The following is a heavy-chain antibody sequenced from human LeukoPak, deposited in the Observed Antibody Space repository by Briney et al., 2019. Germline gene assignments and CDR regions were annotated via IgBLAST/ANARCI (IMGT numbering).Heavy chain of an antibody. V-gene: IGHV5-51*01. CDR2: IYPGDSDT. D-gene: IGHD6-19*01. CDR3: ARRSSGWTLGVWFDP. CDR1: GYSFTSYW. Sequence: NHGESLKISRKGSGYSFTSYWIGWVRQMPGKGLEWMGIIYPGDSDTRYSPSFQGQVTISADKSISTAYLQWSSLKASDTAMYYCARRSSGWTLGVWFDPWGQGTLVTVSS. J-gene: IGHJ5*02.